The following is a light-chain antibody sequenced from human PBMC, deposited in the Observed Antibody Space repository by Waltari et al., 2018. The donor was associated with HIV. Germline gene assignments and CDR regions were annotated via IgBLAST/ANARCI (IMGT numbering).Light chain of an antibody. Sequence: NFMLTQPHSVSESPGKTVTISCTRSTGSIASQYVPWYQQRPGSAPTCVIYENDQRPSGVPDRFSGSIDSSSNSASLTISRLRTEDEADYYCQSYDSTNLWVFGGGTKVTVL. J-gene: IGLJ3*02. CDR1: TGSIASQY. CDR3: QSYDSTNLWV. CDR2: END. V-gene: IGLV6-57*04.